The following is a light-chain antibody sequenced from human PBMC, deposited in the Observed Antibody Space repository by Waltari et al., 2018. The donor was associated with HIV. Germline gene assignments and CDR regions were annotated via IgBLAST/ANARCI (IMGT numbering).Light chain of an antibody. J-gene: IGKJ1*01. CDR3: QQYNNWPWT. Sequence: EIVMTQSPATLSVSPGERPTLSCRASQSFGSGLAWFQQKPGQGPRLLMYGSSIRATDIPARCSGSVSGTEFTLTINNLQSEDLAIYYCQQYNNWPWTFGQGTKVEI. CDR1: QSFGSG. CDR2: GSS. V-gene: IGKV3-15*01.